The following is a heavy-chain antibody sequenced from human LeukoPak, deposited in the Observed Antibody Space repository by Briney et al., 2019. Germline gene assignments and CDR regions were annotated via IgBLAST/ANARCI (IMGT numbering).Heavy chain of an antibody. D-gene: IGHD2-15*01. CDR1: GFTFTSYG. V-gene: IGHV1-18*01. CDR3: ARLVPYCSGGSCTVFDY. J-gene: IGHJ4*02. Sequence: GASVKVSCKASGFTFTSYGISWVRQAPGQGLEWMGWISAYNGNTNYAQKLQGRVTMTTDTSTSTAYMELRSLRSDDTAVYYCARLVPYCSGGSCTVFDYWGQGTLVTVSS. CDR2: ISAYNGNT.